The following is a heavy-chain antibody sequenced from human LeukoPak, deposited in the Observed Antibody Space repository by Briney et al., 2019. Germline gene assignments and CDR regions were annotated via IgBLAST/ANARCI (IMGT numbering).Heavy chain of an antibody. D-gene: IGHD2-15*01. V-gene: IGHV4-59*01. CDR2: ISYSGSN. J-gene: IGHJ4*02. Sequence: SETLSLTCTVSGDSISSFYWSWIRQPPGKGLEWIGYISYSGSNNYNPSLKSRVTISVDTSKNQFSLKLPSVAAADTAVYYGGGGVVAAPQTFDYWGEGTMVTVCS. CDR3: GGGVVAAPQTFDY. CDR1: GDSISSFY.